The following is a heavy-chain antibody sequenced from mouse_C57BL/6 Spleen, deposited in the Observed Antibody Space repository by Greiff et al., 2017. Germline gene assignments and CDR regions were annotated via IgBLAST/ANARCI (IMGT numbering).Heavy chain of an antibody. D-gene: IGHD1-1*01. CDR3: ARHYYGSSSDAMDY. V-gene: IGHV5-12*01. J-gene: IGHJ4*01. CDR1: GFTFSDYY. Sequence: EVKLMESGGGLVQPGGSLKLSCAASGFTFSDYYMYWVRQTPEKRLEWVAYISNGGGSTYYPDTVKGRFTISRDNAKNTLYLQMSRLKSEDTAMYYCARHYYGSSSDAMDYWGQGTSVTVSS. CDR2: ISNGGGST.